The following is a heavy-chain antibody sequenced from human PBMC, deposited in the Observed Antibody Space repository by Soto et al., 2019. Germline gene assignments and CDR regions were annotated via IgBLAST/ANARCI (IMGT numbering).Heavy chain of an antibody. CDR1: GGSISSSSYY. J-gene: IGHJ4*02. D-gene: IGHD2-2*02. Sequence: SETLSLTCTVSGGSISSSSYYWGWIRQPPGKGLEWIGSIYYSGSTYYNPSLKSRVTISVDTSKNQFSLKLSSVTAADTAVYYCARAKYRPRFDYWGQGTLVTVSS. CDR3: ARAKYRPRFDY. CDR2: IYYSGST. V-gene: IGHV4-39*01.